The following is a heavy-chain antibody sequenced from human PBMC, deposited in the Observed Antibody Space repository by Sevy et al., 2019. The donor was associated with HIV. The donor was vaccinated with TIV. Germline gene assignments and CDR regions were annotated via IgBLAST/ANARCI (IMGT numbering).Heavy chain of an antibody. CDR1: GFTFGSYW. J-gene: IGHJ3*02. CDR3: ARDSVTVSGIVLYALDI. D-gene: IGHD3-3*01. V-gene: IGHV3-74*01. CDR2: MSDDGRST. Sequence: GGSLRLSCGASGFTFGSYWMHWVHQVPGKGLEWVSRMSDDGRSTTYADSVRGRFTISRDNAKNTLYLQMNGLRADDTAVYYCARDSVTVSGIVLYALDIWGQGTMVTVSS.